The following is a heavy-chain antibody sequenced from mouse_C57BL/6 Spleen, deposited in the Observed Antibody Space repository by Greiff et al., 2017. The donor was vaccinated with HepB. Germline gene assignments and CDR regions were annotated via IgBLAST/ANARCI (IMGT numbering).Heavy chain of an antibody. V-gene: IGHV1-26*01. J-gene: IGHJ1*03. D-gene: IGHD1-1*01. CDR2: INPNNGGT. CDR1: GYTFTDYY. CDR3: VGSSYRYFDV. Sequence: VQLQQSGPELVKPGASVKISCKASGYTFTDYYMNWVKQSHGKSLEWIGDINPNNGGTSYNQKFKGKATLTVDKSSSTAYMELRSLTSEDSAVYYCVGSSYRYFDVWGTGTTVTVSS.